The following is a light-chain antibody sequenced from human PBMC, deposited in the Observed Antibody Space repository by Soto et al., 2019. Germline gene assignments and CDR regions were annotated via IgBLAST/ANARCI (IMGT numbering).Light chain of an antibody. Sequence: SYELTQPPSVSVAPGQTARTTCGGNNIGSKSVHWYQQKPGQAPVLVVDDDSDRPSGIPERFSGSNSVTTATLTISRVEAGDGADYYCQVWDSSGDHNVVFGGGTQLTVL. CDR3: QVWDSSGDHNVV. CDR1: NIGSKS. CDR2: DDS. J-gene: IGLJ2*01. V-gene: IGLV3-21*02.